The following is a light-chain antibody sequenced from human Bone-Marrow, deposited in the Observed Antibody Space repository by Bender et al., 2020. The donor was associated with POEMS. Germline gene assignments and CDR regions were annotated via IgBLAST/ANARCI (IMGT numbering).Light chain of an antibody. CDR2: SDN. CDR1: NSNIGTNA. CDR3: ASWDAGLSGGV. J-gene: IGLJ3*02. V-gene: IGLV1-44*01. Sequence: QSVLTQPPSASGTPGQRVTISCSGSNSNIGTNAVNRYQQFPGTAPKLLIYSDNQRTSGVPDRFYAFKSGTSASLAISGLPSEDEADYYCASWDAGLSGGVFGGGTKLTVL.